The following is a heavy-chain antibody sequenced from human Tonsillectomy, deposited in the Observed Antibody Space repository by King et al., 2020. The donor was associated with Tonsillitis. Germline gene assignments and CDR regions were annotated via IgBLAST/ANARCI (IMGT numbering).Heavy chain of an antibody. Sequence: VQLVESGGGLVQPGGSLRLSCAGSGFDFNTYSMNWVRQAPGKGQEWIAYNSSSSSRKFSADTVKGRFTISRDNAKNSLYLQMNSLRDEDTAVYYCARDYNWAIDYWGQGTLVTVSS. CDR2: NSSSSSRK. J-gene: IGHJ4*02. CDR3: ARDYNWAIDY. V-gene: IGHV3-48*02. CDR1: GFDFNTYS. D-gene: IGHD1-1*01.